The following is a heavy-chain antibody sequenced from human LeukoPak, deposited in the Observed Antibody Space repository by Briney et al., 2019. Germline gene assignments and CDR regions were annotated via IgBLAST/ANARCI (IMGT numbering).Heavy chain of an antibody. D-gene: IGHD3-10*01. CDR2: IIPIFGTA. CDR1: GGTFSSYA. Sequence: GSSVKVSCKASGGTFSSYAISWVRQAPGQGLEWMGGIIPIFGTANYAQKFQGRVTITTDESTSTAYMELSSLRSEDTAVCYCARGYYGLWYFDYWGQGTLVTVSS. J-gene: IGHJ4*02. CDR3: ARGYYGLWYFDY. V-gene: IGHV1-69*05.